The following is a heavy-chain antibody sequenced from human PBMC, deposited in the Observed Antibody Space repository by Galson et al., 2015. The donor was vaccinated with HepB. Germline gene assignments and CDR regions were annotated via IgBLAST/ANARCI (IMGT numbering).Heavy chain of an antibody. CDR1: GYTFTSFA. J-gene: IGHJ2*01. D-gene: IGHD6-13*01. CDR3: TRSSRMSSTWPSWYFDL. CDR2: INAGNGNT. V-gene: IGHV1-3*01. Sequence: SVKVSCKASGYTFTSFAIHWVRQAPGQGLEWMAWINAGNGNTKYSQKFQDRVTITRDTSASIGYMELNSLTSEDTALYYCTRSSRMSSTWPSWYFDLWGRGTLVTVSS.